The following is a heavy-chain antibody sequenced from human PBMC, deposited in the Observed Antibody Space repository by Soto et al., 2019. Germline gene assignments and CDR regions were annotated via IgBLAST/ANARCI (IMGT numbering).Heavy chain of an antibody. CDR3: ARQVVAAIGGNWFDP. CDR1: GGSISSSSYY. V-gene: IGHV4-39*01. Sequence: QLQLQESGPGLVKPSETLSLTCTVSGGSISSSSYYWGWIRQPPGKGLEWIGSIYYSGSTYYNPSLTSRVTISVDTSKNQFSLKLSSVTAADTAVYYCARQVVAAIGGNWFDPWGQGTLVTVSS. CDR2: IYYSGST. D-gene: IGHD2-15*01. J-gene: IGHJ5*02.